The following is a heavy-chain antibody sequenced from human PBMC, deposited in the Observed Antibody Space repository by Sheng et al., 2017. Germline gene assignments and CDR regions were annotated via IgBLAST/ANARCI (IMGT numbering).Heavy chain of an antibody. CDR2: ISYDGSNK. V-gene: IGHV3-30*18. D-gene: IGHD3-10*01. CDR1: GFTFSSYG. J-gene: IGHJ4*02. Sequence: QVQLVESGGGVVQPGRSLRLSCAASGFTFSSYGMHWVRQAPGKGLEWVAVISYDGSNKYYADSVKGRFTISRDNSKNTLYLQMNSLRAEDTAVYYCAKAPTGSEFDYWGQGTLVTV. CDR3: AKAPTGSEFDY.